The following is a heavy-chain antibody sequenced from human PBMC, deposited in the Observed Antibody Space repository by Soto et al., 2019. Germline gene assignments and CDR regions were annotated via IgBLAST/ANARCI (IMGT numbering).Heavy chain of an antibody. CDR3: ARRGVANSRDAFDI. CDR1: GGTFSNYA. D-gene: IGHD1-26*01. J-gene: IGHJ3*02. CDR2: AIPVYGST. V-gene: IGHV1-69*01. Sequence: QVQLVQSGAEVKKPGTSVKVSCEVSGGTFSNYAITWVRQAPGQGLEWLGGAIPVYGSTNYAQKFQGRVTITACESATTTFMELSSLRSDDTAVYYCARRGVANSRDAFDIWGQGTFVTVS.